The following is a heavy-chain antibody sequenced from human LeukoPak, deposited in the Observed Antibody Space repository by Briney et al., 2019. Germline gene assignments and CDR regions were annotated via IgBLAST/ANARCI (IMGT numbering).Heavy chain of an antibody. V-gene: IGHV3-15*01. D-gene: IGHD6-25*01. CDR1: GFTFSNAW. CDR2: IKSKTDGGTT. J-gene: IGHJ4*02. Sequence: GGSLRLSCAASGFTFSNAWMSWVRQAPGEGLEWVVRIKSKTDGGTTDYAAPVKGRFTISRDDSKNTLYLQMNSLKTEDTAVYYCTTDGYSSAGFDYWGQGTLVTVSS. CDR3: TTDGYSSAGFDY.